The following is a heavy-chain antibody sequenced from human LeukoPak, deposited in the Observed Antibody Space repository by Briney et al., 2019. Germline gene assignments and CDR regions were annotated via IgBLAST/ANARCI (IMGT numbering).Heavy chain of an antibody. CDR3: ARESYYESSGPGGGALNYFDY. V-gene: IGHV1-69*05. CDR1: GGTFTSYA. CDR2: IIPIFGTA. J-gene: IGHJ4*02. Sequence: SVKVSCKASGGTFTSYAISWVRQAPGQGLEWMGRIIPIFGTANYAQKFQGRVTITTDESTTTAYMELISLRSEDTAVYYCARESYYESSGPGGGALNYFDYWGQGTLVTVSS. D-gene: IGHD3-22*01.